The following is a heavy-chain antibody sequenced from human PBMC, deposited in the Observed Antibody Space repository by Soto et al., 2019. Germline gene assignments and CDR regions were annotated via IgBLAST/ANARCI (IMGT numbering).Heavy chain of an antibody. CDR2: ISWNSGTK. Sequence: EVQLVESGGDVVQSGRSLKLSCVVSGFAFDNYAMHWIRHAPGKGLEWVSGISWNSGTKEYADSVKGRFTISRDNAKNSLNLQMSTLGAEDSAFYYCAKDTRPSLYTSSWFDHWGQGALVTVSS. CDR1: GFAFDNYA. V-gene: IGHV3-9*01. D-gene: IGHD6-13*01. CDR3: AKDTRPSLYTSSWFDH. J-gene: IGHJ5*02.